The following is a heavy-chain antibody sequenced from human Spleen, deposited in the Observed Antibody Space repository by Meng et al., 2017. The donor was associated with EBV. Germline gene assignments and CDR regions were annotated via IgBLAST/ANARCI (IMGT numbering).Heavy chain of an antibody. J-gene: IGHJ4*02. CDR3: ARGNWALL. D-gene: IGHD1-26*01. CDR2: IHYKGTN. V-gene: IGHV4-39*07. Sequence: QLQLQGSGPGLVKPSETLSLNCTVSGGYISSSSSYRTWVRQPPGKGLEWIGAIHYKGTNFYNPSLKSRVTMSVDTSKNQVSLKMTSVTAADTAVYYCARGNWALLWGQGTLVTVSS. CDR1: GGYISSSSSY.